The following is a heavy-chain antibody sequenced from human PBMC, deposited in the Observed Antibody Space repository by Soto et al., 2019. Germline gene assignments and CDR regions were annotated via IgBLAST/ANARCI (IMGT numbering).Heavy chain of an antibody. Sequence: SVKVSCKASGFTFSSYAISWVRQAPGQRLEWIGGIIPIFGTANYAQKFQGRVTITADESTSTAYMELSSLRSEDTAVYYCARGSTDLWGGYNAFDFWGQGNLVTVSS. CDR1: GFTFSSYA. V-gene: IGHV1-69*13. D-gene: IGHD5-18*01. CDR2: IIPIFGTA. CDR3: ARGSTDLWGGYNAFDF. J-gene: IGHJ4*02.